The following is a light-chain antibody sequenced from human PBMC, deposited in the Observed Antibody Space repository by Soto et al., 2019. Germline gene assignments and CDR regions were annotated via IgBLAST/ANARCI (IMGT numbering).Light chain of an antibody. V-gene: IGKV3-11*01. CDR2: DAS. J-gene: IGKJ3*01. CDR1: ESLSSF. Sequence: EIVLTQSPATLSLSPGERVTLSCRASESLSSFLAGYQQKPGQAPRLLIYDASNRATGVPVRFSGSGYGTDLTLTISSLEPEDFAVYYCQRRSILFTCGPGTRVEIK. CDR3: QRRSILFT.